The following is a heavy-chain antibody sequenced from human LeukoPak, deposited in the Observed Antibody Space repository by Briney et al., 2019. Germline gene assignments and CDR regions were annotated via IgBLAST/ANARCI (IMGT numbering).Heavy chain of an antibody. J-gene: IGHJ5*02. Sequence: GASVKVSCKASGYTFSRYGVTWVRQAPGQGLEWMGGIIPIFGTANYAQKFQGRVTITTDESTSTAYMELSSLRSEDTAVYYCAVSGIHWFDPWGQGTLVTVSS. D-gene: IGHD3-10*01. CDR3: AVSGIHWFDP. CDR1: GYTFSRYG. CDR2: IIPIFGTA. V-gene: IGHV1-69*05.